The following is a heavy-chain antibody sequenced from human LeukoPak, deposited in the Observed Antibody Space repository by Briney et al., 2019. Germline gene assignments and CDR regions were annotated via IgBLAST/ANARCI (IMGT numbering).Heavy chain of an antibody. V-gene: IGHV3-23*01. CDR3: AKDRQLWFGELFDY. D-gene: IGHD3-10*01. J-gene: IGHJ4*02. CDR2: ISGSGGST. CDR1: GFIFSSYA. Sequence: GGSLRLSCAASGFIFSSYAMSWVRQAPGKGLEWVSAISGSGGSTYYADSVKSRFTISRDNSKNTLYLQMNSLRAEDTAVYYCAKDRQLWFGELFDYWGQGTLVTVSS.